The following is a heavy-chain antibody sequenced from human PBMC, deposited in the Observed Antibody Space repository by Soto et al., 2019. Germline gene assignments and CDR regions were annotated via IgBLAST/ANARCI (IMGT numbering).Heavy chain of an antibody. D-gene: IGHD2-21*02. Sequence: QVQLQESGPGLVRPSQTLSLTCTVSGGSISYDHYHWTWIRQPPGKGLEWIGYIHYSVSGFYNPSLQSRLSMSVDTSKNLFSLKLSSVTAADTAVYFCAREDDGGDRDYYGLDVWGQGTTVTVSS. J-gene: IGHJ6*02. CDR2: IHYSVSG. CDR1: GGSISYDHYH. CDR3: AREDDGGDRDYYGLDV. V-gene: IGHV4-30-4*01.